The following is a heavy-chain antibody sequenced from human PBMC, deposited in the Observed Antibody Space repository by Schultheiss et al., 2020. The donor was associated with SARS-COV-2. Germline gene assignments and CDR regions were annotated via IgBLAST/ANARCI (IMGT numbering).Heavy chain of an antibody. J-gene: IGHJ6*02. CDR1: GFTFSSYA. D-gene: IGHD3-10*01. CDR3: GRSGSGSYYYGMDV. Sequence: GGSLRLSCAASGFTFSSYAMHWVRQAPGKGLEWVAVISYDGSNKYYADSVKGRFTISRDNAKKSLSLQMNSLRVDDTAVYYCGRSGSGSYYYGMDVWGQGTTVTVSS. V-gene: IGHV3-30*04. CDR2: ISYDGSNK.